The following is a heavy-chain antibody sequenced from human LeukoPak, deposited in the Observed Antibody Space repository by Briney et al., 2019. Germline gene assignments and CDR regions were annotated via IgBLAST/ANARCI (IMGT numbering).Heavy chain of an antibody. J-gene: IGHJ4*02. CDR3: ARDQYRSSGWYDCDY. D-gene: IGHD6-19*01. Sequence: GGSLRLSCAASGFTFSSYGMHWVRQAPGKGLEWVAVISYDGSNKYYADSVKGRFTISRDNSKNTLYLQMNSLRAEDTAVYYCARDQYRSSGWYDCDYWGQGTLVTVSS. V-gene: IGHV3-30*03. CDR2: ISYDGSNK. CDR1: GFTFSSYG.